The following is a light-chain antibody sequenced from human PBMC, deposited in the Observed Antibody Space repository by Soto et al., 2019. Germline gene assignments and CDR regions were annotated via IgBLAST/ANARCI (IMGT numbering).Light chain of an antibody. V-gene: IGKV1-33*01. CDR2: DAS. Sequence: DIQMTQSPSSLSASVGDRVTITCQASQDISNYLNWYQQKPGKVPKLLIYDASNWEAGVPSRFSGSGSGTDSTFTISSLQPEDMATYYWQQYDNLPYGFGQGTKLEIK. CDR1: QDISNY. J-gene: IGKJ2*03. CDR3: QQYDNLPYG.